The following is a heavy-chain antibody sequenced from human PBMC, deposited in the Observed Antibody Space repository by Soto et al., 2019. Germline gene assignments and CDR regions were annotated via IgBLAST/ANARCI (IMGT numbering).Heavy chain of an antibody. Sequence: GVSLRLSCEVSGLSFSRFGMTWVRQAQGKGLEWVSSISSDGTTISYADSVQSRYTLSRHNDKNVLYLQMNSLKGEDTATSYCVRVSVVGRAYWGQGTPVTVSS. J-gene: IGHJ4*02. V-gene: IGHV3-48*03. D-gene: IGHD3-10*01. CDR1: GLSFSRFG. CDR3: VRVSVVGRAY. CDR2: ISSDGTTI.